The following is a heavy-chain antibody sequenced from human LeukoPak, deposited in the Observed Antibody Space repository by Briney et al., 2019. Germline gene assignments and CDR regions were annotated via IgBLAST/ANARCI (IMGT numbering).Heavy chain of an antibody. Sequence: SETLSLTCTVSGGSISSYYWSWIRQPPGKGLEWIGYIYYSGTTNYNPSLKSRVTISVDTSKNQFSLKLSSVTAADTAVYYCARGSYGTYYYYYYGMDVWGQGTTVTVSS. J-gene: IGHJ6*02. CDR1: GGSISSYY. CDR2: IYYSGTT. V-gene: IGHV4-59*01. CDR3: ARGSYGTYYYYYYGMDV. D-gene: IGHD5-18*01.